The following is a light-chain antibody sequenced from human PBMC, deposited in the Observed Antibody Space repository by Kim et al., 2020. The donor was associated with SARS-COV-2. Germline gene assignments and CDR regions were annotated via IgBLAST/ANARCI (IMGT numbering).Light chain of an antibody. CDR3: QAWDSSTAGV. V-gene: IGLV3-1*01. J-gene: IGLJ1*01. CDR1: KLGDKY. CDR2: QDS. Sequence: VSPGQTASITCSGDKLGDKYACWYQQMPGQSPVLVIYQDSKRPSGIPERFSGSNSGNTATLTISGTQAMDEADYYCQAWDSSTAGVFGTGTKVTVL.